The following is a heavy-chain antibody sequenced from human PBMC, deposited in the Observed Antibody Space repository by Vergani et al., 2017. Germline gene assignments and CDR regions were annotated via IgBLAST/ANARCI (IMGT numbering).Heavy chain of an antibody. CDR3: AKDLPLDYGSGSAPASYYFDY. J-gene: IGHJ4*02. D-gene: IGHD3-10*01. V-gene: IGHV3-23*01. CDR2: ISGSGGST. CDR1: GFTFSSYA. Sequence: EVQLLESGGGLVQPGGSLRLSCAASGFTFSSYAMSWVRQAPGKGLEWVSAISGSGGSTYYADSVKGRFTISRDNSKNTLYLQMNSLRAEDTAVYYCAKDLPLDYGSGSAPASYYFDYWGQGTLVTVSS.